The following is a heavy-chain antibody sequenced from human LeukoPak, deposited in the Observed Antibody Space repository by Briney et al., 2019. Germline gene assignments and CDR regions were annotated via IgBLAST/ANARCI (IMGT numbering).Heavy chain of an antibody. J-gene: IGHJ6*03. CDR1: GFTVSSNY. CDR2: IYAGGTT. Sequence: GSLRLSCAASGFTVSSNYMSWVRQAPGKGLEWVSVIYAGGTTYYADSVKGRFTISRDNSKNTLYLQMNSLRAEDTAVYYCARVRFYYYYMDVWGKGTTVTVSS. V-gene: IGHV3-66*02. CDR3: ARVRFYYYYMDV.